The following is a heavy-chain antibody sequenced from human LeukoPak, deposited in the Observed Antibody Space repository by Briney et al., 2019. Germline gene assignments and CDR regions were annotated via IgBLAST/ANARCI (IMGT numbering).Heavy chain of an antibody. CDR3: AREGYYDRSGYREY. J-gene: IGHJ4*02. D-gene: IGHD3-22*01. V-gene: IGHV4-61*02. Sequence: SQTLSLTCTVSGVSISSGSYYWVWIRQPAGKGLEWIGRIYTTGSTNYNPSFKSRVTISVDTSKNQFSLKLSSVTAADTAVYYCAREGYYDRSGYREYWGQGTLVIVSS. CDR2: IYTTGST. CDR1: GVSISSGSYY.